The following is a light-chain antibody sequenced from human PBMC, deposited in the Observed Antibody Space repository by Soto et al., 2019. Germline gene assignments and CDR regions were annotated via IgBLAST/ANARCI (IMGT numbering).Light chain of an antibody. V-gene: IGLV4-69*01. CDR1: SGHSSYA. J-gene: IGLJ2*01. Sequence: QPVLTQSHSASASLGASVKLTCTLSSGHSSYAIAWHQQQPEKGPRYLMKLNSDGSHSKGDGIPDRFSGSSSGAERYLTISSLQSEDEADYYCHTWGTGIVVFGGGTKLTVL. CDR2: LNSDGSH. CDR3: HTWGTGIVV.